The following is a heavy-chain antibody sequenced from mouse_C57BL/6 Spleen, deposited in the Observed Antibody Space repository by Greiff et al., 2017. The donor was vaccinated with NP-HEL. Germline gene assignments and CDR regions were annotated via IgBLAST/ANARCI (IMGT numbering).Heavy chain of an antibody. CDR3: ARTDYGNYDYYAMDY. CDR2: IWSGGST. J-gene: IGHJ4*01. CDR1: GFSLTSYG. V-gene: IGHV2-2*01. D-gene: IGHD2-1*01. Sequence: QVQLQQSGPGLVQPSQSLSITCTVSGFSLTSYGVHWVRQSPGKGLEWLGVIWSGGSTDYNAAFISRLSISKDNSKSQVFFKMNSLQADDTAIYYCARTDYGNYDYYAMDYWGQGTSVTVSS.